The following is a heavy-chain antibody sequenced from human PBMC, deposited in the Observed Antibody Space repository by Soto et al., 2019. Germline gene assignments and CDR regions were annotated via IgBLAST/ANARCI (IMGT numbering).Heavy chain of an antibody. D-gene: IGHD3-16*02. CDR1: GYTFTHYY. J-gene: IGHJ4*02. CDR3: ARYIWGSYRTFDY. CDR2: INPRGGST. Sequence: ASGKVSCKASGYTFTHYYIQWGRQALGQGLEWMGIINPRGGSTSYAQKFQGRVTMTRDTSTSTVYMELSSLRSEDTAVYYCARYIWGSYRTFDYWGRGTLVTVSS. V-gene: IGHV1-46*03.